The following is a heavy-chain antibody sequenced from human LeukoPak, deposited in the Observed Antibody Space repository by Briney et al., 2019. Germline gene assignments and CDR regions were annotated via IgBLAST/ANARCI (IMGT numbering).Heavy chain of an antibody. J-gene: IGHJ4*02. CDR2: INPNSGGT. V-gene: IGHV1-2*02. CDR3: ARDFRVTTVEGIDY. Sequence: ASVKVSCKAAGYTFTGYYMHWVRQALGQGLEWMGWINPNSGGTNYAQKFQGRVTMTRDTSISTAYMELSRLRSDDTAVYYCARDFRVTTVEGIDYWGQGTLVTVSS. CDR1: GYTFTGYY. D-gene: IGHD4-11*01.